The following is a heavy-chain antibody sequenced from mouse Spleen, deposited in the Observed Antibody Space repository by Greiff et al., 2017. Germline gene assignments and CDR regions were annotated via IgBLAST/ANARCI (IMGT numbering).Heavy chain of an antibody. CDR1: GFAFSSYC. CDR3: TKPFNIAWFAY. Sequence: EVKVVESGAGLVKPEGSLKLSCAASGFAFSSYCMAWVRQTPEKRLEWVATISNGGVSTYYPDNLKGRFTISRDNAKNTLYQKMSSLKSEDTAMYYCTKPFNIAWFAYWGQGTLVTGSA. CDR2: ISNGGVST. J-gene: IGHJ3*01. V-gene: IGHV5-12-1*01.